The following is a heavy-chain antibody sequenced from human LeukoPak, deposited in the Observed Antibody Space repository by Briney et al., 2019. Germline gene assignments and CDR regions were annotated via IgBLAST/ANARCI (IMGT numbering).Heavy chain of an antibody. D-gene: IGHD6-6*01. CDR2: IWYDGSNK. V-gene: IGHV3-33*06. Sequence: GSLLLSCAASGFTFSSYGMHWVRPAPGKGLEWVAVIWYDGSNKYYADSVKGRFTISRDNSKNTLYLQMNSLRAEDTAVYYCANVYSARPRWGQGTLVTVSS. CDR1: GFTFSSYG. J-gene: IGHJ4*02. CDR3: ANVYSARPR.